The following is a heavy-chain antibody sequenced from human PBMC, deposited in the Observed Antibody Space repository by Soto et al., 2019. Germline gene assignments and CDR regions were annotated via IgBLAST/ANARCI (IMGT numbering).Heavy chain of an antibody. Sequence: SETLSLTCTVSGDSVSSGASHWTWIRQSPGKGLEWIGYISHNATADCNPSLKSRVSVSVDTSKNQFSLKLTSATTADTAVYDCAGVDSSTSQLGVWGQGTTVTVSS. CDR1: GDSVSSGASH. CDR3: AGVDSSTSQLGV. D-gene: IGHD5-18*01. CDR2: ISHNATA. J-gene: IGHJ6*02. V-gene: IGHV4-61*08.